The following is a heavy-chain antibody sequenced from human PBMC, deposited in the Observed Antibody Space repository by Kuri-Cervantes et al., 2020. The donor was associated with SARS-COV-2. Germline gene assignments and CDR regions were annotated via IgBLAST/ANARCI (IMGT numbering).Heavy chain of an antibody. Sequence: ESLKISCAVSDYSISSAYYWAWIRQPPGKGLEWIGNIYPSGSTDYDPSLKSRLTISVDTSKNQFSLRLSPVTAADTAVYYCARAPHGVNAFDMWGQGTLVTVPS. J-gene: IGHJ3*02. CDR1: DYSISSAYY. D-gene: IGHD4-17*01. CDR3: ARAPHGVNAFDM. CDR2: IYPSGST. V-gene: IGHV4-38-2*01.